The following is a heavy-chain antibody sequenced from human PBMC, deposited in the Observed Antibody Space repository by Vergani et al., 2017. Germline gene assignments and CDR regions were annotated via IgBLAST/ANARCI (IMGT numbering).Heavy chain of an antibody. J-gene: IGHJ4*02. V-gene: IGHV6-1*01. CDR3: SAGWAFAC. Sequence: QVQLQQSGPGLVKPSQTLSLTCALSGDSVSSNNAAWNWIRQSPSRGLEWLGRTYYRSKWYNDYAISVKRRITINSDTSQNQFSLQLNTVTPEDTAVYYCSAGWAFACWGQGTQVAVSS. CDR1: GDSVSSNNAA. D-gene: IGHD1-26*01. CDR2: TYYRSKWYN.